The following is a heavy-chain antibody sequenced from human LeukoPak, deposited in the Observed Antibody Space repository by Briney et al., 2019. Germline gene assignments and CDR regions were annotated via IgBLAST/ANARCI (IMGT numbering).Heavy chain of an antibody. D-gene: IGHD5-18*01. V-gene: IGHV4-34*01. J-gene: IGHJ5*02. CDR1: GGSFSGYY. CDR2: INHSGST. CDR3: ARDQYIYGSDDRWFDP. Sequence: SETLSLTCAVYGGSFSGYYWSWIRQPPGKGLEWIGEINHSGSTYYNPSLKSRVTISVDTSKNQFSLKLSSVTAADTAVYYCARDQYIYGSDDRWFDPWGQGTLVTVSS.